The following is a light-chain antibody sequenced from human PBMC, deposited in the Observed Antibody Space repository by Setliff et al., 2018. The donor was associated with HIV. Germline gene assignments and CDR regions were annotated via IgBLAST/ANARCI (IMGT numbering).Light chain of an antibody. CDR1: ISDVGGYDY. V-gene: IGLV2-14*01. CDR2: EVS. J-gene: IGLJ2*01. Sequence: LAQPASVSGSPGQSITISCTGSISDVGGYDYVSWYQQYPGKAPKVLIYEVSNRPSGISNRFSGSKSGNTASLTISGLQTEDEADYYCSSFSSRTLVIFGGGTQLTVL. CDR3: SSFSSRTLVI.